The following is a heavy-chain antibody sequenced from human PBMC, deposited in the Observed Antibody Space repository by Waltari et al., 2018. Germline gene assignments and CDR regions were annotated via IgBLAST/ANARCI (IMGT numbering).Heavy chain of an antibody. V-gene: IGHV1-8*01. CDR2: MNPNSGNT. CDR3: ASSYSSGWFSAEYFQH. J-gene: IGHJ1*01. CDR1: GYTFTSYD. Sequence: QVQLVQSGAEVKKPGASVKVSCKASGYTFTSYDINWVRQATGQGLEWMGWMNPNSGNTGYAQKFQGRVTMTRNTSISTAYMELGSLRSEDTAVYYCASSYSSGWFSAEYFQHWGQGTLVTVSS. D-gene: IGHD6-19*01.